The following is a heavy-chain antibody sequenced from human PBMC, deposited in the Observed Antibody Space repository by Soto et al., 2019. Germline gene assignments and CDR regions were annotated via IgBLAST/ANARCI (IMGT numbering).Heavy chain of an antibody. CDR2: IRSKAYGGTT. J-gene: IGHJ4*02. CDR1: GFTFGDYA. Sequence: EVQLVESGGGLVQPGRSLRLSCTASGFTFGDYAMSWVRQAPGKGLEWVGFIRSKAYGGTTEYAASVKGRFTISRDDSKSIAYLQMNSLKTEDTDVYYCTRWWGGSGLDYWGQGTLVTVSS. D-gene: IGHD3-16*01. CDR3: TRWWGGSGLDY. V-gene: IGHV3-49*04.